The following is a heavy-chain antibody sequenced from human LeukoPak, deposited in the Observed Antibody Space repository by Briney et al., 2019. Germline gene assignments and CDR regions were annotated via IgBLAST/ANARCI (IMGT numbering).Heavy chain of an antibody. CDR2: FDPEDGET. D-gene: IGHD6-13*01. J-gene: IGHJ4*02. V-gene: IGHV1-24*01. CDR3: ATASSSWYESLFY. CDR1: GGTFSSYA. Sequence: ATVKVSCKASGGTFSSYAISWVRQAPGKGLEWMGGFDPEDGETIYAQKFQGRVTMTEDTSTDTAHMELSSLRSEDTAVYYCATASSSWYESLFYWGQGTLVTVSS.